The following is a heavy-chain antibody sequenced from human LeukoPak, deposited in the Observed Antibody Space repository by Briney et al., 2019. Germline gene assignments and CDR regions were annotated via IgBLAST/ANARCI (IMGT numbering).Heavy chain of an antibody. CDR1: GFTFSSYA. CDR2: ISGSGGST. J-gene: IGHJ4*02. D-gene: IGHD1-26*01. CDR3: AKDSNRRWEPLPLYYFGY. V-gene: IGHV3-23*01. Sequence: PGGSLRLSCAASGFTFSSYAMSWVRQAPGKGLEWVSAISGSGGSTYYADSVKGRFTISRDNSKNTLYLQMNSLRAEDTAVYYCAKDSNRRWEPLPLYYFGYWGQGTLVTVSS.